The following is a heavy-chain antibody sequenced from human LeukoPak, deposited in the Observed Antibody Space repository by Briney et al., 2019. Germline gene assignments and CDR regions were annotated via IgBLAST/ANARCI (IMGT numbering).Heavy chain of an antibody. CDR3: ARAETIFGPDY. V-gene: IGHV3-23*01. CDR2: ISDRHGST. CDR1: GITLSNYG. Sequence: GGSLRLSCAVSGITLSNYGMSWVRQAPGKGLEWVAGISDRHGSTIYADSVKGRFTISRDNPKNTLYLQMNSLRADDTAVYYCARAETIFGPDYWGQGTLVTVSS. J-gene: IGHJ4*02. D-gene: IGHD3-3*01.